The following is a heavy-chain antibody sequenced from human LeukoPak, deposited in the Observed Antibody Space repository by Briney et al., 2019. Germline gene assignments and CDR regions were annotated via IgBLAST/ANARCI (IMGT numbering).Heavy chain of an antibody. Sequence: ASVKVSCKVSGYTLTELSMHWVRQAPGKGLEWMGGLDPEDGETIYAQKFQGRVTMTEDTSTDTAYMELSSLRSEDTAVYYCATELRSPEWELPYLGSFDIWGQGTMVTVSS. CDR2: LDPEDGET. CDR3: ATELRSPEWELPYLGSFDI. J-gene: IGHJ3*02. CDR1: GYTLTELS. D-gene: IGHD1-26*01. V-gene: IGHV1-24*01.